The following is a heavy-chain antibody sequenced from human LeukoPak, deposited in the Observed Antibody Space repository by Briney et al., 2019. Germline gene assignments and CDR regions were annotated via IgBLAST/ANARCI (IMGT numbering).Heavy chain of an antibody. V-gene: IGHV3-15*05. CDR3: TTVTLRPVGL. J-gene: IGHJ4*02. Sequence: GGSLRLSCAASGFTFDDYGMSWVRQAPEKGLEWVGRIKSKTDGGTIDYAAPVKGRFTISRDDSKNTLFLQMNSLKIEDTAVYYCTTVTLRPVGLWGQGTLVTVSS. CDR2: IKSKTDGGTI. CDR1: GFTFDDYG. D-gene: IGHD3-10*01.